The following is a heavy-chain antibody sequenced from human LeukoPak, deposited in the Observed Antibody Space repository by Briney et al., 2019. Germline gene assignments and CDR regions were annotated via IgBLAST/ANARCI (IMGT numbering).Heavy chain of an antibody. D-gene: IGHD3-10*01. Sequence: SGPTLVKPTQPLTLTCTFSGFSLSTSGVGVGWIRRPPGKALEWLALIYWDDDKRYSPSLKSRLTITKDTSKNQVVLTMTNLDPVDTATYYCARLYYGSDYWGQGTLVTVSS. CDR1: GFSLSTSGVG. V-gene: IGHV2-5*02. CDR2: IYWDDDK. CDR3: ARLYYGSDY. J-gene: IGHJ4*02.